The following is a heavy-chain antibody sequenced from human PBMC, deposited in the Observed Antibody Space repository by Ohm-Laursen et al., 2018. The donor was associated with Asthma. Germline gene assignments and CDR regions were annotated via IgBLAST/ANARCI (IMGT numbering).Heavy chain of an antibody. CDR3: AKDHDNWGLFDY. CDR2: ISGSGGST. J-gene: IGHJ4*02. Sequence: SLRLSCAASGFTFSDYYMSWIRQAPGKGLEWVSAISGSGGSTYYADSVKGRFTISRDNSKNTLYLQMNSLRAEDTAVYYCAKDHDNWGLFDYWGQGTLVTVSS. CDR1: GFTFSDYY. D-gene: IGHD7-27*01. V-gene: IGHV3-23*01.